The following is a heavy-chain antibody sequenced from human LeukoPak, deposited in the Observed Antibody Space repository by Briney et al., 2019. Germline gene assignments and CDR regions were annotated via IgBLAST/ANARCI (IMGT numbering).Heavy chain of an antibody. Sequence: SETLSLTCTVSGGSISSSSYYWGWIRQPPGKGLESIVSIYYSGSTCYNPSLKSRVTISVDTSKNQFSLKLSSVTAADTAVYYCARRGPDSSGWYASEVRFDPWGQGTLVTVSS. CDR1: GGSISSSSYY. J-gene: IGHJ5*02. CDR2: IYYSGST. D-gene: IGHD6-19*01. CDR3: ARRGPDSSGWYASEVRFDP. V-gene: IGHV4-39*01.